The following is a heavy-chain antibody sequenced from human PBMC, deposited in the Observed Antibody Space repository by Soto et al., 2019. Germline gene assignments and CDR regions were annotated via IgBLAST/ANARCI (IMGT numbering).Heavy chain of an antibody. CDR2: LGGNGGTT. D-gene: IGHD2-2*01. CDR3: ATALRPSLNFFCDVDV. J-gene: IGHJ6*04. Sequence: EVQLLESGGGLVQPGGSLRLSCVVSGFTFGSYAMSWVRQAPEKGPEWVAILGGNGGTTYYADSVKGRFTISGDKSKSTRYLQMNSLRADDTGVYYWATALRPSLNFFCDVDVWGRGTFVTVSS. CDR1: GFTFGSYA. V-gene: IGHV3-23*01.